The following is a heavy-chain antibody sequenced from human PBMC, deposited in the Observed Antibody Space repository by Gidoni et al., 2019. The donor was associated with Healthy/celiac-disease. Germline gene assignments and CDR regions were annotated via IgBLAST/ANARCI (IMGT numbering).Heavy chain of an antibody. J-gene: IGHJ4*02. Sequence: EVQLVESGGGLVKPGGSLRLSCAASGFTFSSYSMNWVRQAPGKGLEWVSSISSSSSYIYYADSVKGRFTISRDNAKNSLYLQMNSLRAEDTAVYYCARVTRGGSSWPLYFDYWGQGTLVTVSS. CDR2: ISSSSSYI. CDR1: GFTFSSYS. V-gene: IGHV3-21*01. D-gene: IGHD6-13*01. CDR3: ARVTRGGSSWPLYFDY.